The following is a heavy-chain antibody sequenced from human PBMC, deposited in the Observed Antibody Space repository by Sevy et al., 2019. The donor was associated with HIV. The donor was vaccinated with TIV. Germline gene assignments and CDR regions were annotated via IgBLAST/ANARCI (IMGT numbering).Heavy chain of an antibody. Sequence: SETLSLTCTVSGGSISSYYWSWIRQPPGKGLEWIGYIYYSGSTNYNPSLKSRVTISVDTSKNQFSLKLSSVTAADTAVYYCARAQYGSGSYYTLDVWGKRTTVTVSS. CDR1: GGSISSYY. V-gene: IGHV4-59*01. D-gene: IGHD3-10*01. CDR3: ARAQYGSGSYYTLDV. J-gene: IGHJ6*04. CDR2: IYYSGST.